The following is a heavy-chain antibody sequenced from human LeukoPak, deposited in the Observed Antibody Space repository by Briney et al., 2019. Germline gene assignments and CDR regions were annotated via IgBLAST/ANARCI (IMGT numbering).Heavy chain of an antibody. CDR2: INHSGST. D-gene: IGHD3-22*01. CDR3: ARRKNYYDSSGYRSYWYFDL. J-gene: IGHJ2*01. V-gene: IGHV4-34*01. CDR1: GGSFSGYY. Sequence: SETLSLTCAAYGGSFSGYYWSWIRQPPGKGLEWIGEINHSGSTNYNPSLKSRVTISVDTSKNQFSLKLSSVTAADTAVYYCARRKNYYDSSGYRSYWYFDLWGRGTLVTVSS.